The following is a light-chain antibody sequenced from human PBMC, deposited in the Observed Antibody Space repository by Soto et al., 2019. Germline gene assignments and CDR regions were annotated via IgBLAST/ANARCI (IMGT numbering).Light chain of an antibody. Sequence: QSVLTQPPSASGTPGQSVTISCSGSGSNIGSNTVNWYQQLPGTAPKLLICTNNQRPSGVPDRFSGSKSGTSASLAITGLQAEDEADYYCQSYDSSLSGVVFGGGTKLTVL. V-gene: IGLV1-44*01. CDR1: GSNIGSNT. CDR3: QSYDSSLSGVV. CDR2: TNN. J-gene: IGLJ2*01.